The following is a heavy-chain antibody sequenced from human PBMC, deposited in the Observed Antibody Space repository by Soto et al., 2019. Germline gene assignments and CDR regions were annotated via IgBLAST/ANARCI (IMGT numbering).Heavy chain of an antibody. V-gene: IGHV3-30*18. CDR1: GFTFSIYG. CDR2: ISNDGSNK. CDR3: AKDEVGVVNYFQY. Sequence: PGGSLRLSCASSGFTFSIYGMHLVRQAPGKGLEWVAVISNDGSNKFYADSVKGRFIISRDNSKNTLYLQMNSLGAEDTAVYYCAKDEVGVVNYFQYWGQGALVTVSS. D-gene: IGHD3-10*01. J-gene: IGHJ4*02.